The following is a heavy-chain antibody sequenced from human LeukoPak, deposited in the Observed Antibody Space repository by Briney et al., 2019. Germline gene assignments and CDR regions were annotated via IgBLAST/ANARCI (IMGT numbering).Heavy chain of an antibody. CDR3: ARPYSSVLGGFDP. CDR2: MHYSGST. D-gene: IGHD6-25*01. Sequence: PSETLSLTCSVSGGSTSSSSYYWGWIRQPPGTGLEWIGSMHYSGSTYYNPSLKSRVTISVDTSKNQFSLKLSSVTAADTAVYYCARPYSSVLGGFDPWGQGTLVTVFS. J-gene: IGHJ5*02. CDR1: GGSTSSSSYY. V-gene: IGHV4-39*01.